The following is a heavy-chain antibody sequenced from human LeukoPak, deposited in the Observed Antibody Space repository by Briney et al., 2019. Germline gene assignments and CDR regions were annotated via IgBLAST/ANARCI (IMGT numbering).Heavy chain of an antibody. J-gene: IGHJ5*02. V-gene: IGHV4-4*07. D-gene: IGHD3-22*01. CDR3: ARDWGYGSSGMNWSDP. Sequence: SETLSLTCTGSRDSIGGYYWSWIRQPAGKGREWVGRMYTRGSTNYNPSLKSRVTMSVDTSKTQFALKLSSVKASSTAGYYCARDWGYGSSGMNWSDPWGQGTLVTVSS. CDR1: RDSIGGYY. CDR2: MYTRGST.